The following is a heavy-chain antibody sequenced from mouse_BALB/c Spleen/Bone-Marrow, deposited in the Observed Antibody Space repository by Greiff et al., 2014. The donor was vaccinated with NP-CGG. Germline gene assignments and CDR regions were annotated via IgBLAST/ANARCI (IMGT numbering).Heavy chain of an antibody. CDR3: RSYDYAMDY. D-gene: IGHD1-1*01. J-gene: IGHJ4*01. Sequence: GSELVRPGASVKLSCKASGYTFTSYWMHWVRQRPGQGLEWIGNIYPGSGSTNYDEKFKSKASLTVDTSSSTAYMQLSSLTSEDSAVYYCRSYDYAMDYWGQGTSVTVSS. CDR2: IYPGSGST. CDR1: GYTFTSYW. V-gene: IGHV1S22*01.